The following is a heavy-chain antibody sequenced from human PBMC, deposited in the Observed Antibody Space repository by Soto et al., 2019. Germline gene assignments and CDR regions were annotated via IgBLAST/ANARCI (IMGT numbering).Heavy chain of an antibody. CDR1: GYTFTSYG. D-gene: IGHD3-16*01. Sequence: GASVKVSCKASGYTFTSYGISWVRQAPGQGLEWMGWISAYNGNTNYAQKLQGRVTMTTDTSTSTAYMELRSLRSDDTAVYYCAGLGPYYSYYYMDVWGKGTTVTVSS. J-gene: IGHJ6*03. CDR3: AGLGPYYSYYYMDV. CDR2: ISAYNGNT. V-gene: IGHV1-18*01.